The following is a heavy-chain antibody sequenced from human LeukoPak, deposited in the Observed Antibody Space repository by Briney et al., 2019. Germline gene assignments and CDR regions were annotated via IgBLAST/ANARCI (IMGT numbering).Heavy chain of an antibody. V-gene: IGHV4-39*01. J-gene: IGHJ5*02. CDR2: IYYSGST. D-gene: IGHD3-22*01. CDR3: ARQYYYDSSGYYGWFDP. CDR1: GGSISSSSYY. Sequence: SETLSLTCTVSGGSISSSSYYWGWIRQPPGKGLEWIGSIYYSGSTYYNPSLKSRVTISVDTSKNQSSLKLSSVTAADTAVYYCARQYYYDSSGYYGWFDPWGQGTLVTVSS.